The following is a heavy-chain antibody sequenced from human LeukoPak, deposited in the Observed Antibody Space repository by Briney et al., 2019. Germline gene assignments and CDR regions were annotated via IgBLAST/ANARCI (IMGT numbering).Heavy chain of an antibody. CDR1: GGSISSGGYY. J-gene: IGHJ4*02. V-gene: IGHV4-31*03. D-gene: IGHD1-26*01. Sequence: SETLSLTCTVSGGSISSGGYYWSWIRQHPGKGLEWIGYIYYSGSTYYNPSLKSRVTISVDTPKNQFSLKLSPVTAADTAVYYCARHSGSYYFDYWGQGTLVTVSS. CDR3: ARHSGSYYFDY. CDR2: IYYSGST.